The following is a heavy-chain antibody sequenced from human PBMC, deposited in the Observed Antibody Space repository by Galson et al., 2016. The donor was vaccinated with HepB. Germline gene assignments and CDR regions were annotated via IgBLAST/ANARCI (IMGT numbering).Heavy chain of an antibody. Sequence: SLRLSCAASGFAFSAFGMHWVRQAPGKGLVWVSRVNSDEISTSYADSVKGRFTISRDNAKNTLYLQMNSLRAEDTAVYYCARSDAFDIWGQGTMVTVSS. CDR1: GFAFSAFG. V-gene: IGHV3-74*01. CDR2: VNSDEIST. CDR3: ARSDAFDI. J-gene: IGHJ3*02.